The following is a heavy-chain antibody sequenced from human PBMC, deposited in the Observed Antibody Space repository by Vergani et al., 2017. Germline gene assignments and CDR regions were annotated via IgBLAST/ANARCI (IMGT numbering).Heavy chain of an antibody. CDR2: IWYDGSNK. D-gene: IGHD3-22*01. J-gene: IGHJ3*02. CDR1: GVTLSSYG. Sequence: QVQLVESGGGVVQPGRSLKLSCAASGVTLSSYGMHWVRQAPGKGLEWVAVIWYDGSNKYYADSVKGRFTIASDNSKHTLYLQMNSLRAEDTAVYYCARWYYDSSGSNAFDIWGQGTMVTVSS. CDR3: ARWYYDSSGSNAFDI. V-gene: IGHV3-33*01.